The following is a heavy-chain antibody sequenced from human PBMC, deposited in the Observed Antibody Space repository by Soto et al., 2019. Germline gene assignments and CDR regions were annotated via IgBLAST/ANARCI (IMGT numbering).Heavy chain of an antibody. CDR3: AAGGDYFDY. CDR1: GFTFSSYG. CDR2: IWYDGSNK. J-gene: IGHJ4*02. V-gene: IGHV3-33*01. D-gene: IGHD3-10*01. Sequence: QVQLVESGGGVVQPGRSLRLSCAASGFTFSSYGMHWVRQAPGKGLEWVAVIWYDGSNKYYADSVKGRFTISRDNSKNTLYLQMNSLRAEDTAVYYFAAGGDYFDYWGQGTLVTVSS.